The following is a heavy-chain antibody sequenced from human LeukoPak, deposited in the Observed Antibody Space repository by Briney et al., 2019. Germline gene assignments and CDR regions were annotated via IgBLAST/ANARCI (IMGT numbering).Heavy chain of an antibody. D-gene: IGHD3-9*01. V-gene: IGHV4-59*01. CDR1: GGSISSYY. CDR3: ARGVLTGYYGCFDT. Sequence: SETLSLTCTVSGGSISSYYWSWIRQPPGKGLEWIGYIYYSGSTNYNPSLKSRVTISLDTSKSQFSLKLSSVTAADTAVYYCARGVLTGYYGCFDTWGQGKLVTVSS. CDR2: IYYSGST. J-gene: IGHJ5*02.